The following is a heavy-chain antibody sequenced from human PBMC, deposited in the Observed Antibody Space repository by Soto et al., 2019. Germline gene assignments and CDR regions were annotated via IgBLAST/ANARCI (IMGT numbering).Heavy chain of an antibody. Sequence: PGGSLRLSSATSGFTFSSYEMNWVRQAPGKGLEWVSYISSSGSTIYYADSVKGRFTISRGNAKNSLYLQMDSLRAEDTAVYYCARDQEAGSFFPFYYGIDVCGQGPTVTVS. CDR2: ISSSGSTI. CDR3: ARDQEAGSFFPFYYGIDV. D-gene: IGHD6-13*01. J-gene: IGHJ6*02. CDR1: GFTFSSYE. V-gene: IGHV3-48*03.